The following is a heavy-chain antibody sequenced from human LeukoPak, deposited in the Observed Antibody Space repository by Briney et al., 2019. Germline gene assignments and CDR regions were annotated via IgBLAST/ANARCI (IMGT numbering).Heavy chain of an antibody. CDR2: ISGGSSGST. J-gene: IGHJ4*02. Sequence: PGRSLRLSCAASGFTFSGYAMSWVRQAPGKGLEWVSTISGGSSGSTYYADSVKGRFTISRDSSKNTLFLQMNSLRAEDTAVYYCAKAASRFWDCTGGSCSGYFFDYWGQGTLVTVSS. V-gene: IGHV3-23*01. D-gene: IGHD2-15*01. CDR1: GFTFSGYA. CDR3: AKAASRFWDCTGGSCSGYFFDY.